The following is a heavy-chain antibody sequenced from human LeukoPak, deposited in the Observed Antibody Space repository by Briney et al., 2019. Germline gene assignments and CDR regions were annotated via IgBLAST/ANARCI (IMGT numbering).Heavy chain of an antibody. CDR2: ISAHNGET. J-gene: IGHJ3*02. D-gene: IGHD3-22*01. CDR1: GYTFTNYG. Sequence: ASVKVSCKASGYTFTNYGIRLVRQAPGQGLEWMGSISAHNGETSYAQSLQGRVIMTTDMSTSVAYMEIRRLRYDDTALYYCARGTNYYDTSGYLDSFDIWGEGTMVTVSS. CDR3: ARGTNYYDTSGYLDSFDI. V-gene: IGHV1-18*01.